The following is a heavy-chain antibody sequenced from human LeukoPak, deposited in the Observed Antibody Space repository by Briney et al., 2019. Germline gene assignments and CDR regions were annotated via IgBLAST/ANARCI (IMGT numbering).Heavy chain of an antibody. CDR3: ARDPPHYGDYGGFDY. CDR2: ISSSGSTI. Sequence: GGSLRLSCAASGFTFSSYEMNWVRQAPGKGLEWVSYISSSGSTIYYADSVKGRFTISRDNAKNSLYLQMNSLRAEDTAVYYCARDPPHYGDYGGFDYWGQGTLVTVSS. V-gene: IGHV3-48*03. J-gene: IGHJ4*02. CDR1: GFTFSSYE. D-gene: IGHD4-17*01.